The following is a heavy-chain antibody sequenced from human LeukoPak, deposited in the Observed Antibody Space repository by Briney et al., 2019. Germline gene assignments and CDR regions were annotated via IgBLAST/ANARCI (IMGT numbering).Heavy chain of an antibody. J-gene: IGHJ6*02. Sequence: GASVKVSCKASGYTFTSYGISWVRQAPGQGLEWMGWISAYNGNTNYAQKLQGRVTMTTDTSTSTAYMELRSLRSDDTAVYYCARDLLVPAAPRARDYYYGMDVWGQGTTVTVSS. CDR2: ISAYNGNT. CDR1: GYTFTSYG. D-gene: IGHD2-2*01. V-gene: IGHV1-18*01. CDR3: ARDLLVPAAPRARDYYYGMDV.